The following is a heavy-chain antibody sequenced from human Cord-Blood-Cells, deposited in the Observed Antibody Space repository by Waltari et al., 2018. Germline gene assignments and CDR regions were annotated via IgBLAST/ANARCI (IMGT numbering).Heavy chain of an antibody. V-gene: IGHV4-38-2*02. CDR2: IYHSGST. Sequence: QVQLQESGPGLVKPSETLSLTCTVSGYSISSGYYWGWIRQPPGKGLAWIGSIYHSGSTYYNPSLKSRVTISVDTSKNQFSLKLSSVTAADTAVYYCARSFCSSTSCLNWFDPWGQGTLVTVSS. J-gene: IGHJ5*02. CDR1: GYSISSGYY. CDR3: ARSFCSSTSCLNWFDP. D-gene: IGHD2-2*01.